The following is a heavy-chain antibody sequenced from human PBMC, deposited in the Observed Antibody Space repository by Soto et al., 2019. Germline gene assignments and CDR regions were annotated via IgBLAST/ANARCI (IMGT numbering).Heavy chain of an antibody. J-gene: IGHJ5*02. Sequence: SETLSLTCAVYGGSFSGYYWSWIRQPPGKGLEWIGEINHSGSTNYNPSLKSRVTISVDTSKNQFSQKLSSVTAADTAVYYCARGRWGYYYGSGSSPSWFDPWGQGTLVT. V-gene: IGHV4-34*01. CDR1: GGSFSGYY. CDR2: INHSGST. CDR3: ARGRWGYYYGSGSSPSWFDP. D-gene: IGHD3-10*01.